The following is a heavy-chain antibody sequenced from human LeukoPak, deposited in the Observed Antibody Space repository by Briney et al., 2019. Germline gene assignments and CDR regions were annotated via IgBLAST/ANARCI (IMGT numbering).Heavy chain of an antibody. Sequence: GESLKISCKGSGYNFTSYWIGWVRQMPGKGLEWMGIIYPGDSNTRYSPSFQGQVTISADKSLSTAYLQWSNLKASDTAMYYCARHRGAEMATPFDYWGQGTLVTVSS. CDR2: IYPGDSNT. CDR3: ARHRGAEMATPFDY. J-gene: IGHJ4*02. D-gene: IGHD5-24*01. CDR1: GYNFTSYW. V-gene: IGHV5-51*01.